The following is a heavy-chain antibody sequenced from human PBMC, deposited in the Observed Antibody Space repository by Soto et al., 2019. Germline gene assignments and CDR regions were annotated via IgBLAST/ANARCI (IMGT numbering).Heavy chain of an antibody. V-gene: IGHV1-3*01. Sequence: GASVKVSCKASGYTFTSYAMHWVRQAPGQRLEWMGWINAGNGNTKYSQKFQGRVTITRDTSASTAYMELSSLRSEDTAVYYCARGRGYCSCGSCYRLLDYWGQGTLVTVSS. CDR2: INAGNGNT. CDR1: GYTFTSYA. CDR3: ARGRGYCSCGSCYRLLDY. D-gene: IGHD2-15*01. J-gene: IGHJ4*02.